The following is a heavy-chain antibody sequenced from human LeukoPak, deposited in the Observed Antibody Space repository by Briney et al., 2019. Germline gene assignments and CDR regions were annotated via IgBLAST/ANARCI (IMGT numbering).Heavy chain of an antibody. CDR2: IKTKSDGGTT. V-gene: IGHV3-15*01. CDR1: GFTFSDYY. Sequence: GGSLRLSCAASGFTFSDYYMSWIRQAPGKGLEWVARIKTKSDGGTTDYAAPAKGRFTISRDDSKNTVYLQMNGLKTEDTAVYYCVSQYFDFWGQGTLVTVSS. CDR3: VSQYFDF. J-gene: IGHJ4*02.